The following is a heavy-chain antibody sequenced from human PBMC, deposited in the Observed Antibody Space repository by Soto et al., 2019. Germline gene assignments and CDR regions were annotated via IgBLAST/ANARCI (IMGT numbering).Heavy chain of an antibody. J-gene: IGHJ5*02. CDR1: GGSISNGDYY. CDR2: IYYSGST. Sequence: PSETLSLTCTVSGGSISNGDYYWSWIRQPPGKGLEWIGYIYYSGSTYYNPSLKSRVTISVDTSKNQFSLKLSSVNAADTAVYYCARERESIGPPKWIQLWTFDPWGQGTLVTVSS. CDR3: ARERESIGPPKWIQLWTFDP. D-gene: IGHD5-18*01. V-gene: IGHV4-30-4*01.